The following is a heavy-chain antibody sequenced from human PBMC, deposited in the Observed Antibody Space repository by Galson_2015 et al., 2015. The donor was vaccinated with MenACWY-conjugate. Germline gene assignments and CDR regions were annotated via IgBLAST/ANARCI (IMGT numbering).Heavy chain of an antibody. V-gene: IGHV1-2*04. D-gene: IGHD5-18*01. CDR2: INPNSGAT. J-gene: IGHJ4*02. CDR3: ARDERSTTMVSLDS. Sequence: SVKVSCKASGYTFTDYYIHWVRQAPGQGLQWMGWINPNSGATNYAQNFQGWVTMTRDTSMTTAYMDMSRLTSDDTAVYYCARDERSTTMVSLDSWGQGTLVTASS. CDR1: GYTFTDYY.